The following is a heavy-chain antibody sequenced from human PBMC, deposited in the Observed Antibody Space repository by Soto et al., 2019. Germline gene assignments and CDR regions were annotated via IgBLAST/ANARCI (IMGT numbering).Heavy chain of an antibody. Sequence: GGSLRLSCAASGFTFSSYGMHWVRQAPGKGLEWVEVIWYDGRNKYYADSVKGRFTISRDNSKNTLYLQMNSLRSEDTAVYYCARDYGDYIDYWGQGTLVTVSS. V-gene: IGHV3-33*01. CDR2: IWYDGRNK. J-gene: IGHJ4*02. CDR3: ARDYGDYIDY. D-gene: IGHD4-17*01. CDR1: GFTFSSYG.